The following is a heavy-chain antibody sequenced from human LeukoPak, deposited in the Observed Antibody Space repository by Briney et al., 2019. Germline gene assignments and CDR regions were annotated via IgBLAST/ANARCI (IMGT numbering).Heavy chain of an antibody. CDR3: AREMRCSGGSCTDY. CDR1: GFTFSGYA. V-gene: IGHV3-48*04. CDR2: ISSSSSTI. D-gene: IGHD2-15*01. Sequence: GGSLRLSCAASGFTFSGYAMNWVRQAPGKGLEWVSYISSSSSTIYYADSVKGRFTISRDNAKNSLYLQMNSLRAEDTAVYYCAREMRCSGGSCTDYWGQGTLVTVSS. J-gene: IGHJ4*02.